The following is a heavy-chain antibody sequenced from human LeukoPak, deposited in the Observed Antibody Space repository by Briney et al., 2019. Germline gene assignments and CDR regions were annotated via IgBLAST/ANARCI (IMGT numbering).Heavy chain of an antibody. D-gene: IGHD3-9*01. J-gene: IGHJ4*02. CDR2: INPNSGGT. CDR3: ARDPHNGFVLTPPDY. CDR1: GYTFTGYY. V-gene: IGHV1-2*02. Sequence: ASVKVSCKASGYTFTGYYMHWVRQAPGQGLEWMGWINPNSGGTNYAQKSQGRVTMTRDTSIGTAYMELSRLRSDDTAVYYCARDPHNGFVLTPPDYWGQGTLVTVSS.